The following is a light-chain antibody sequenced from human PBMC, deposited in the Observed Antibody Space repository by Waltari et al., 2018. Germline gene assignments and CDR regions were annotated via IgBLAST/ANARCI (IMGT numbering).Light chain of an antibody. J-gene: IGKJ2*01. Sequence: DVQMTQAPSSLSASVGDRVTITCQASQDIEKHLNWYQQKPGKAPKLLIYDASNLETGVPLRFSGSRSRTDFTFTISSPQPEDVATYYCQQYDNIPHTFGQGTTLEIK. CDR3: QQYDNIPHT. CDR2: DAS. V-gene: IGKV1-33*01. CDR1: QDIEKH.